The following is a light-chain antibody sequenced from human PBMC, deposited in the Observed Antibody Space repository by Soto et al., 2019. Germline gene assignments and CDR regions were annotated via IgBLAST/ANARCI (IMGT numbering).Light chain of an antibody. V-gene: IGKV3-15*01. CDR2: GAS. Sequence: EVAMTQSPATLSVSRGDGAALSCRARQGVGSNLAWYQQKPGQAPRLLVYGASTRATGVPARFSGSGSGTEFTLTISSLGSEDFAVYYCQQYNKWPLTFGQVAKVEIK. J-gene: IGKJ1*01. CDR1: QGVGSN. CDR3: QQYNKWPLT.